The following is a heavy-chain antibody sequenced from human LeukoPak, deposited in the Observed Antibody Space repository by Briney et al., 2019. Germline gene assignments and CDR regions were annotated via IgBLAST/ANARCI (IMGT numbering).Heavy chain of an antibody. Sequence: SQTLSLTCTVSGGSISSGDYYWSWIRQPPGKGLEWFVYIYYSGSTYYNPSLKSRFTISVDTSKNQFSLRLSSVTAADTAVYYCARDGLYSGYDFGGKSSWFDPWGQGTLVTVSS. CDR1: GGSISSGDYY. CDR2: IYYSGST. D-gene: IGHD5-12*01. CDR3: ARDGLYSGYDFGGKSSWFDP. J-gene: IGHJ5*02. V-gene: IGHV4-30-4*08.